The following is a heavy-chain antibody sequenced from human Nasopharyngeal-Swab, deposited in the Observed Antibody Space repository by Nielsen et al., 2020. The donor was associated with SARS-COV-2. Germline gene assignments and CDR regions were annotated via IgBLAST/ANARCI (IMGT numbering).Heavy chain of an antibody. Sequence: GGSLRLSCAASGFTFSDYYMSWIRQAPGKGLEWVANINQDGSEKYYADSVTGRFTISRDNAKNSLYLQMNSLRAEDTALYYCARSLGMPDFDCWGQGTLVTVSS. CDR2: INQDGSEK. D-gene: IGHD2-2*01. V-gene: IGHV3-7*01. CDR3: ARSLGMPDFDC. CDR1: GFTFSDYY. J-gene: IGHJ4*02.